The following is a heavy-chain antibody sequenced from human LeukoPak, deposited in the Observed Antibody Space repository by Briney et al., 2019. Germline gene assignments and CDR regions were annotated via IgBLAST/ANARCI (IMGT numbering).Heavy chain of an antibody. D-gene: IGHD1-26*01. CDR2: ISVRGGST. J-gene: IGHJ4*02. CDR3: AKDHGYSWSY. Sequence: PGGSLRLSCAASGLTFSTFAMSWVRQAPGKGLEWVSGISVRGGSTYYADSVRGRFTISRDNSKNTVYLQMHSLRAEDTALYYCAKDHGYSWSYWGQGTLVTVSS. CDR1: GLTFSTFA. V-gene: IGHV3-23*01.